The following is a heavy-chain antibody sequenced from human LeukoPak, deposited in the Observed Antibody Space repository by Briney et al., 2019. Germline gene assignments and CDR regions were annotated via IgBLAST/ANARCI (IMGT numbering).Heavy chain of an antibody. CDR1: GFTFSSYE. J-gene: IGHJ1*01. V-gene: IGHV3-48*03. CDR2: ISSSGSTI. D-gene: IGHD4-17*01. CDR3: VKEIYGDSTGGRFQY. Sequence: GGSLRLSCAASGFTFSSYEMNWVRQAPGKGLEWVSYISSSGSTIYYADSVKGRFTISRDNAKNSLYLQMNSLRAEDTAVYYCVKEIYGDSTGGRFQYWGQGTLVTVSS.